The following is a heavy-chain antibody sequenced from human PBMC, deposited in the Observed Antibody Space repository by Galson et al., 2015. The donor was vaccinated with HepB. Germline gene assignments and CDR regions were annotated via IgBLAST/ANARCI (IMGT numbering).Heavy chain of an antibody. CDR1: GFTFSSYG. CDR3: ARDSSLQAGYPKIDY. Sequence: SLRLSCAASGFTFSSYGMHWVRQAPGRGLEWVAVIWYDGSNKYYADSVKGRFTISRDNSKNTLYLQMNSLRAEDTAVYYCARDSSLQAGYPKIDYWGQGTLVTVSS. V-gene: IGHV3-33*01. CDR2: IWYDGSNK. J-gene: IGHJ4*02. D-gene: IGHD3-9*01.